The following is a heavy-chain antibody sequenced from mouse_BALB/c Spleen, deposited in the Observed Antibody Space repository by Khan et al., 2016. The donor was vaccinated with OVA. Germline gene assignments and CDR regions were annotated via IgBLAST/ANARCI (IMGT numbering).Heavy chain of an antibody. CDR2: ISTYTGEP. Sequence: VQLQESGPELKKPGETVKISCKASGYTFTNYGMNWVKQAPGKALKWMGWISTYTGEPTYADDFKGRFAFSLETSASTAYLQINNRKSEDTATYFCTRPPHFAYVLVYWGQGTSVTVSS. J-gene: IGHJ4*01. CDR1: GYTFTNYG. CDR3: TRPPHFAYVLVY. V-gene: IGHV9-3-1*01.